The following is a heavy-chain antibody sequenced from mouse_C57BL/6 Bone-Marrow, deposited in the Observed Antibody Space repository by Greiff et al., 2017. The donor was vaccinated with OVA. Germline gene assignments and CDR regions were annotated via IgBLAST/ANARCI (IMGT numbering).Heavy chain of an antibody. CDR2: IYPRSGNT. J-gene: IGHJ4*01. Sequence: QVQLQQSGAELARPGASVKLSCKASGYTFTSYGISWVKQRTGQGLEWIGEIYPRSGNTYYNEKFKGKATLTADKASSTAYMELRSLTSEDSAVYFCARPYYYAMDYWGQGTSVTVSS. CDR3: ARPYYYAMDY. V-gene: IGHV1-81*01. CDR1: GYTFTSYG.